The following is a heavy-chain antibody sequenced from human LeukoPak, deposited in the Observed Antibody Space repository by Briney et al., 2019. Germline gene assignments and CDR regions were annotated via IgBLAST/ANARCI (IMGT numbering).Heavy chain of an antibody. V-gene: IGHV1-2*02. J-gene: IGHJ4*02. CDR3: ARGWVSMVLGDY. D-gene: IGHD3-10*01. Sequence: ASVKVSCKASGYTFTGYYMHWVRQAPGQGLEWMGWINPNSGGTNYAQKFQGRVTMTRDTSTSTAYMELSRLRSDDTAVYYCARGWVSMVLGDYWGQGTLVTVSS. CDR1: GYTFTGYY. CDR2: INPNSGGT.